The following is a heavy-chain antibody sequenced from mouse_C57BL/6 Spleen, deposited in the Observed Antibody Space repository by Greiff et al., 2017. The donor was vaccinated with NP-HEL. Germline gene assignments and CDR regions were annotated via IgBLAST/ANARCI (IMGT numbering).Heavy chain of an antibody. Sequence: QVQLQQPGAELVKPGASVKLSCKASGYTFTSYWMQWVKQRPGQGLEWIGEIDPSDSYTNYNQKFKGKATLTVDTSSSTAYLKLSSLTSEDSAVYYCARSAWFAYWGQGTLVTVAA. CDR1: GYTFTSYW. J-gene: IGHJ3*01. CDR3: ARSAWFAY. CDR2: IDPSDSYT. V-gene: IGHV1-50*01.